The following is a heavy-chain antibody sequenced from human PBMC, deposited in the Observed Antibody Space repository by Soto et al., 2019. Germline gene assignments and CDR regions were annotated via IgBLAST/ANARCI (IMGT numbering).Heavy chain of an antibody. J-gene: IGHJ4*02. Sequence: QVQLVESGGGVVQPGKSLRLSCAASGFTFSAYGIHWVRQAPGKGLEWVAVISHDGSKRYYADSVKGRFTISRDNSNHTVYLQMNTLGPGDTAVYYCAKDWRVYSTAWYYFEYWGQGSLVTVSS. CDR2: ISHDGSKR. D-gene: IGHD6-19*01. CDR3: AKDWRVYSTAWYYFEY. V-gene: IGHV3-30*18. CDR1: GFTFSAYG.